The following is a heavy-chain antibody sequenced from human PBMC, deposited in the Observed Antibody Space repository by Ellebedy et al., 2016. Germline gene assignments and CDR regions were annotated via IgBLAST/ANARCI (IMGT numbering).Heavy chain of an antibody. V-gene: IGHV3-33*08. CDR2: IWYDGSNK. J-gene: IGHJ3*02. CDR1: GFTFSSYG. CDR3: ARDRATYDSRETDAFDI. Sequence: GGSLRLXXAASGFTFSSYGMHWVRQAPGKGLEWVAVIWYDGSNKYYADSVKGRFTISRDNSKNTLYLQMNSLRAEDTAVYYCARDRATYDSRETDAFDIWGQGTMVTVSS. D-gene: IGHD3-22*01.